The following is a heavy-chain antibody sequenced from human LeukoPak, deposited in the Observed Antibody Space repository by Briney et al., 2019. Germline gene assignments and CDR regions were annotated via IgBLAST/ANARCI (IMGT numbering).Heavy chain of an antibody. D-gene: IGHD6-13*01. J-gene: IGHJ4*02. CDR3: ARAKHLSWYSSEAYYFDY. CDR2: IYHSGST. V-gene: IGHV4-30-2*01. Sequence: PSETLSLTCAVSGGSISSGGYSWSWIRQPPGKGLEWIGYIYHSGSTYYNPSLKSRVTISVDRSKNQFSLKLSSVTAADTAVYYCARAKHLSWYSSEAYYFDYWGQGTLVTVSS. CDR1: GGSISSGGYS.